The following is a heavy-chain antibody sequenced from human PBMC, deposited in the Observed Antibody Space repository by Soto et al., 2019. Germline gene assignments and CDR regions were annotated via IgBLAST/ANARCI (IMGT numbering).Heavy chain of an antibody. V-gene: IGHV4-31*03. CDR1: GVSINSGDYY. Sequence: QVQLQESGPGLVKPSQTLSLTCSVSGVSINSGDYYWSWIRHHPGKGLEWIGYIYYTGHTFYNPSLKSRVAMSLDTSKNKFSLTLSSVTAADTAVYYCARGSQLERDALDIWGQWTMVTVSS. CDR2: IYYTGHT. J-gene: IGHJ3*02. D-gene: IGHD1-1*01. CDR3: ARGSQLERDALDI.